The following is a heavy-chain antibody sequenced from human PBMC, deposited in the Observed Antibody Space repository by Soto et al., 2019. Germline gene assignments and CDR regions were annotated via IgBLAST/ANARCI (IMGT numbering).Heavy chain of an antibody. V-gene: IGHV3-30-3*01. Sequence: QVQLVESGGGVVQPGRSLRLSCAASGFTFSTYAMHWVRQAPGKGLEWVALISYDGSNKYYADSVKGRFTISRDTSKNTLYLQMNSLRAHDTAVFYCARAGGLLLDYWGQGTLVTVSS. D-gene: IGHD6-25*01. CDR2: ISYDGSNK. CDR3: ARAGGLLLDY. CDR1: GFTFSTYA. J-gene: IGHJ4*02.